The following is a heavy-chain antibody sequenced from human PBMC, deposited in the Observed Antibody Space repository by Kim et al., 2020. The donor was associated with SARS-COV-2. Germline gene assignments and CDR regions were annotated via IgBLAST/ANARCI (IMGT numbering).Heavy chain of an antibody. Sequence: GGSMRLSCAASGFTFSSYGMHWVRQAPGKGLEWVAVIWYDGSNKYYADSVKGRFTISRDNSKNTLYLQMNSLRAEDTAVYYCARDQYDFWSGSSSATYAIDYWGQGTLVTVSS. CDR1: GFTFSSYG. CDR2: IWYDGSNK. D-gene: IGHD3-3*01. CDR3: ARDQYDFWSGSSSATYAIDY. V-gene: IGHV3-33*01. J-gene: IGHJ4*02.